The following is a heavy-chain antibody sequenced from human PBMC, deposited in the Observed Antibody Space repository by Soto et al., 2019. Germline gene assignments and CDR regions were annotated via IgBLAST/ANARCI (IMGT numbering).Heavy chain of an antibody. D-gene: IGHD3-10*01. J-gene: IGHJ4*02. V-gene: IGHV3-74*01. Sequence: GVSRRLSCSAAELTFSIYWRHWVRQDPGKGLVWVSRINSDGSSTSYADSVKGRFTISRDNAKNTLYLQMNSLRAEDTAVYYCARDPQTLSMRGCDYLGQGTLVTVSS. CDR3: ARDPQTLSMRGCDY. CDR2: INSDGSST. CDR1: ELTFSIYW.